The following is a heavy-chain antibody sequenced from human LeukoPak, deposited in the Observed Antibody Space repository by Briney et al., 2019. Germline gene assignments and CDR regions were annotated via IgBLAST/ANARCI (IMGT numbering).Heavy chain of an antibody. J-gene: IGHJ1*01. D-gene: IGHD6-13*01. Sequence: ASVKVSCKASGYTFTGYYMNWVRQAPEQGLEWIGWINPNSGNTGYAQKFQGRVSMTRNTSISTAYVELSSLRSDDTAVYFCARDSLTAGGVKYFQHWGQGTLVTVSS. CDR2: INPNSGNT. CDR3: ARDSLTAGGVKYFQH. V-gene: IGHV1-8*02. CDR1: GYTFTGYY.